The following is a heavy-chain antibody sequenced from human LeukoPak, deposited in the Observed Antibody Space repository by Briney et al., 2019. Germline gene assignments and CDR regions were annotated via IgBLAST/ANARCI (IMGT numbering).Heavy chain of an antibody. CDR3: AHRGNYDILTGHGPAAEYFQH. CDR2: IYWDDDK. V-gene: IGHV2-5*02. D-gene: IGHD3-9*01. J-gene: IGHJ1*01. Sequence: SGPTLVKPTQTLTLTCTFSGFSLSTSGVGVGWIRQPPGKALEWLALIYWDDDKRYSPSLKSRLTITKDTSKNQVVLTMTNMDPVDTATYYCAHRGNYDILTGHGPAAEYFQHWGQGTLVTVSS. CDR1: GFSLSTSGVG.